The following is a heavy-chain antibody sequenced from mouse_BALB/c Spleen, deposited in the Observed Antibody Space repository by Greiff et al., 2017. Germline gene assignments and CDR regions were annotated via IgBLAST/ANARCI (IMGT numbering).Heavy chain of an antibody. V-gene: IGHV6-6*02. CDR1: GFTFSNYW. Sequence: EVKVVESGGGLVQPGGSMKLSCVASGFTFSNYWMNWVRQSPEKGLEWVAEIRLKSNNYATHYAESVKGRFTISRDDSKSSVYLQMNNLRAEDTGIYYCTRGGVYAMDYWGQGTSVTVSS. J-gene: IGHJ4*01. CDR2: IRLKSNNYAT. CDR3: TRGGVYAMDY.